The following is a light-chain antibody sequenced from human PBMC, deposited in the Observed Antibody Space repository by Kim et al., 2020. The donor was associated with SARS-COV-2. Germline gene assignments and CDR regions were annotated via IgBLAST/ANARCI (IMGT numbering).Light chain of an antibody. V-gene: IGKV3-15*01. Sequence: SPGERATLYCRASRSVSSNLAWYQQKPGKAPRLLIYGASTRDTGIPARLSGSGSGTEFTLTISSLQSEDFAVYYCQQYNNWPWTFGQGTKVDIK. CDR2: GAS. J-gene: IGKJ1*01. CDR3: QQYNNWPWT. CDR1: RSVSSN.